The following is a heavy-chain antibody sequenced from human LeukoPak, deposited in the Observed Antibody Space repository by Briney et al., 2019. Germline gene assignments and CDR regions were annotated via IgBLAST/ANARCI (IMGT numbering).Heavy chain of an antibody. D-gene: IGHD5-18*01. J-gene: IGHJ4*02. Sequence: SETLSLTCTVSGGSISSSSYYWTWIRQPPGKGLEWIGHIYYSGNPTYNPSLKSRFTISVDPSKNQVSLKVNSVTTADTAVYYCASQRGYTYGFDYWGQGTLVTVSA. CDR2: IYYSGNP. CDR1: GGSISSSSYY. V-gene: IGHV4-61*01. CDR3: ASQRGYTYGFDY.